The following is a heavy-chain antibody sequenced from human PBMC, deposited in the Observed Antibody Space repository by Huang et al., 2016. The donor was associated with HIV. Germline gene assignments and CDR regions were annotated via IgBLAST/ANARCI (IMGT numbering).Heavy chain of an antibody. J-gene: IGHJ4*02. CDR1: GGSISSSSYY. CDR3: ARRLRLGYYFDY. V-gene: IGHV4-39*01. Sequence: QLQLQESGPGLVKPSETLSLTCTVSGGSISSSSYYWGWIRQPPGKGLEWIGSIYYSGSTYYNPSLKSRVTISVDTSKNQFSLKRSSVTAADTAVYYCARRLRLGYYFDYWGQGTLVTVSS. CDR2: IYYSGST. D-gene: IGHD3-10*01.